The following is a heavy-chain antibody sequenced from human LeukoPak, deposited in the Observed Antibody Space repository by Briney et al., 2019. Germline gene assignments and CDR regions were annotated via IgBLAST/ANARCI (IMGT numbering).Heavy chain of an antibody. J-gene: IGHJ4*02. D-gene: IGHD1-26*01. V-gene: IGHV1-69*13. Sequence: SVKVSCKASGGTFSSYAISWVRQAPGQGLEWMGGIIPIFGTANYAQKFQGRVTITADESTSTAYMELSRLRSDDTAVYYCARDGYSISGEGFDYWGQGTLVTVSS. CDR2: IIPIFGTA. CDR1: GGTFSSYA. CDR3: ARDGYSISGEGFDY.